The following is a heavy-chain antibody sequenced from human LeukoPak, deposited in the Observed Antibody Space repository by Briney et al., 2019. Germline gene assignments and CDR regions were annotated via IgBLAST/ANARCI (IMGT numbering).Heavy chain of an antibody. Sequence: PGGSLRLSCAASGFTVSSSYMSWVRQAPGKGLEWVSVIYSGGSTYYADSVKGRFTISRDNSKNTLYLQMNSLRAEDTAVYYCTRGYCSGGSCYSVYFDCWGQGTLVTVFS. CDR2: IYSGGST. D-gene: IGHD2-15*01. V-gene: IGHV3-66*01. CDR1: GFTVSSSY. CDR3: TRGYCSGGSCYSVYFDC. J-gene: IGHJ4*02.